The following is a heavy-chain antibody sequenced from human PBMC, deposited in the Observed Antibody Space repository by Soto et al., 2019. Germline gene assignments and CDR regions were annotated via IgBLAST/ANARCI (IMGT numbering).Heavy chain of an antibody. CDR1: GDTFSDYY. V-gene: IGHV1-46*01. Sequence: QVQLMQSGAEVKKPGASVKVSCKASGDTFSDYYIHWVRQAPGQGLEWMGTVNPSGGHTTYSQHFLGRVTMTRDTDTSTLHMELTSLTSEDTAVYYCARGGHVVVVTAALDYWGQGPLVTVSS. J-gene: IGHJ4*02. CDR2: VNPSGGHT. D-gene: IGHD2-21*02. CDR3: ARGGHVVVVTAALDY.